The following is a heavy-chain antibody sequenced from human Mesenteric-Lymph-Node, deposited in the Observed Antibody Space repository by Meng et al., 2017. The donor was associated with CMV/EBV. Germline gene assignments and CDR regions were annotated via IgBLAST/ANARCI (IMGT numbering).Heavy chain of an antibody. D-gene: IGHD6-6*01. Sequence: ASVKVSCKASEYTFIGHYIHWVRQAPGQGLEWMGWINPHSGDTSHAQKFQGRVTMTRDTSISTACVELTRLRSDDTAVYYCARGRSSVWYNYFDPWGQGTLVTVSS. V-gene: IGHV1-2*02. J-gene: IGHJ5*02. CDR3: ARGRSSVWYNYFDP. CDR1: EYTFIGHY. CDR2: INPHSGDT.